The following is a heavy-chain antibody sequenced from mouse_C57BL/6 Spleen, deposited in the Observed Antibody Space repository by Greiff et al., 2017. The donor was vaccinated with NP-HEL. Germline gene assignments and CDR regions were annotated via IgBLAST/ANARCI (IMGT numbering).Heavy chain of an antibody. CDR1: GFSLTSYG. Sequence: VKLQESGPGLVQPSQSLSITCTVSGFSLTSYGVHWVRQSPGKGLEWLGVIWRGGSTDYNAAFMSRLSITKDNSKSQVFFKMNSLQADDTAIYYCAKNVNYGNYVFDYWGQGTTLTVSS. CDR2: IWRGGST. CDR3: AKNVNYGNYVFDY. D-gene: IGHD2-1*01. J-gene: IGHJ2*01. V-gene: IGHV2-5*01.